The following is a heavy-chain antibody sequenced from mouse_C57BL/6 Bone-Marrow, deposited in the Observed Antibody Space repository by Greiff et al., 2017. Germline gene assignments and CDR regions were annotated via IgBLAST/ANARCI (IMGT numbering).Heavy chain of an antibody. V-gene: IGHV5-17*01. CDR1: GFTFSDYG. D-gene: IGHD2-2*01. CDR3: AGGYLDY. CDR2: ISSGSSTI. Sequence: DVKLVEPGGGFVKPGGSLKLSCAASGFTFSDYGMHWVRQAPEQGLEWVAYISSGSSTIYYAATVKGRFTISRDNAKNTLFLQLTSLRSEDTAMFYCAGGYLDYWGQGTTLTVSS. J-gene: IGHJ2*01.